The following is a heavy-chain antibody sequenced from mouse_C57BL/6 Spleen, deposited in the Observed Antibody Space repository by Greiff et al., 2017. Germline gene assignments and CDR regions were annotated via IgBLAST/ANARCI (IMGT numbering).Heavy chain of an antibody. CDR2: IETSDSET. CDR3: ARKGYCAMYY. Sequence: QVQLLQPGAELVRPGSSVKLSCTASGYTFTSYWMYWVQQRPIQGLEWIGNIETSDSETHYNQKFTDKVTLTVDKSSSTAYMQLSSLTSEDSAVYYCARKGYCAMYYWGQGTSGTVSS. J-gene: IGHJ4*01. V-gene: IGHV1-52*01. CDR1: GYTFTSYW.